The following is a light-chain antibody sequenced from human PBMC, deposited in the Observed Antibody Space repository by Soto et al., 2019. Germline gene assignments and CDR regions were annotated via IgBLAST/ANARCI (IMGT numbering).Light chain of an antibody. V-gene: IGKV3-11*01. CDR1: QSVSYY. Sequence: VLEHKPGPLSLSPGERATLSFLASQSVSYYLAWYQQIPGQAPRLLIYDASSRATGVPDRFSGSGSGTDVTLTISSLEPDEFGVYYCQQRHNWPITFGQGTRLEI. J-gene: IGKJ5*01. CDR2: DAS. CDR3: QQRHNWPIT.